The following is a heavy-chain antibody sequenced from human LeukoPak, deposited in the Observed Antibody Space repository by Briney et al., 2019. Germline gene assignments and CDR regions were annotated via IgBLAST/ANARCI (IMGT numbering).Heavy chain of an antibody. V-gene: IGHV3-21*01. CDR1: GFTFSSYS. CDR3: ARDSIAAEQNWFDP. Sequence: PGGSLRLSCAASGFTFSSYSMNWVRQAPGKGLEWVSSISSSSSYIYYADSVKGRFTISRDNAKNSLYLQMNSLRAEDTAVYYRARDSIAAEQNWFDPWGQGTLVTVSS. J-gene: IGHJ5*02. D-gene: IGHD6-13*01. CDR2: ISSSSSYI.